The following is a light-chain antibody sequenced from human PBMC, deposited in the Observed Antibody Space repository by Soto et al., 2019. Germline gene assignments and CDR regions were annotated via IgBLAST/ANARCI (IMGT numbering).Light chain of an antibody. V-gene: IGKV3-20*01. CDR1: QSVGSSF. J-gene: IGKJ1*01. CDR3: QQYATSPPT. CDR2: RAS. Sequence: DIVLTQSPGTLSLSPGERDTLSGRASQSVGSSFLAWYQQKPGQAPRFLIYRASTRATGIPDRFSGSGSGTAFTLTISRLEPEDFAVYSCQQYATSPPTFGQGNKVDI.